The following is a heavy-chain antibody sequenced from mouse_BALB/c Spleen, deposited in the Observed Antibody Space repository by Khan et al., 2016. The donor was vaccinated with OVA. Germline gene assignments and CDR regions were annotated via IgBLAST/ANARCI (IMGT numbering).Heavy chain of an antibody. V-gene: IGHV1-4*01. CDR2: INPSNEYT. CDR3: AREWADYGNDGWFAY. CDR1: GYTFTTYT. J-gene: IGHJ3*01. D-gene: IGHD2-14*01. Sequence: QVQLQQSGAELARPGASMKMSCKASGYTFTTYTMHWVKQRPGQGLEWIGYINPSNEYTNYNQKFKDKVTFTADKSSSTAYMQLSSLTSEDSAVYYYAREWADYGNDGWFAYGGQGTLVTDSA.